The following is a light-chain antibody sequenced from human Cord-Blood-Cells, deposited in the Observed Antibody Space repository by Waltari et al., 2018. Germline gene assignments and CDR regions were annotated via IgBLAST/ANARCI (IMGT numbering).Light chain of an antibody. CDR3: QKYNSAPPWT. CDR1: QGISNY. Sequence: DIQMTQSPSYLSASVGDRVTIPCRASQGISNYLAWYQQKPGKVPKLLIYAASTLQSGVPTRFSGSGSGTDFSRTISSLQPEDVATYYCQKYNSAPPWTFGQGTKVEIK. V-gene: IGKV1-27*01. CDR2: AAS. J-gene: IGKJ1*01.